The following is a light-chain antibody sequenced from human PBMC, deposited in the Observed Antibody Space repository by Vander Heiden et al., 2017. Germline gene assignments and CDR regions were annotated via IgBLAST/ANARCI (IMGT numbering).Light chain of an antibody. CDR1: SSHIGAGYD. CDR2: GNS. J-gene: IGLJ2*01. Sequence: QSVLTQPPSVSGAPGQKVTISCTGSSSHIGAGYDVQWYQQLPGAAPKLLIYGNSHRPSGVPDRFSGSKSGTSASLAITGLQAEDEADYYCQSYDSSLSVYVVFGGGTKLTVL. CDR3: QSYDSSLSVYVV. V-gene: IGLV1-40*01.